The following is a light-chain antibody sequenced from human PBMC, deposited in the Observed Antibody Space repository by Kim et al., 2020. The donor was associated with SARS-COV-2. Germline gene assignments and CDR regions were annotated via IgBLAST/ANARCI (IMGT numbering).Light chain of an antibody. CDR3: QKYDSAPWT. Sequence: APVEDRVTIPCRASQDISRSLDWFQQRPGKVPNILIYAASTLQSVVPSRFSGSGSGTEFALTISSLQPEDVATYYCQKYDSAPWTFGPGTKVDIK. J-gene: IGKJ1*01. CDR1: QDISRS. V-gene: IGKV1-27*01. CDR2: AAS.